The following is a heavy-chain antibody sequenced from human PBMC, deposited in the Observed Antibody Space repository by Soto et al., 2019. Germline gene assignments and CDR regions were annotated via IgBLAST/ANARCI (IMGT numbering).Heavy chain of an antibody. CDR1: GYTFTVYA. CDR3: ARAVAVAADLDY. V-gene: IGHV1-3*01. CDR2: INAGNGNT. J-gene: IGHJ4*02. D-gene: IGHD6-19*01. Sequence: ASVKVSCKASGYTFTVYAMHWVRQAPGQRLEWMGWINAGNGNTKYSQKFQGRVTITRDTSASTAYMELSSLRSEDTAVYYCARAVAVAADLDYWGQGTLVTAPQ.